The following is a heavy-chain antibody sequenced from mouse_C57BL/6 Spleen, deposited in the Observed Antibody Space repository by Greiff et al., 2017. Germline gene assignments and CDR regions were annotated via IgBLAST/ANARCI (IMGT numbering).Heavy chain of an antibody. CDR3: AVYDPFAD. V-gene: IGHV1-82*01. CDR1: GYAFSSSW. CDR2: IYPGDGDT. J-gene: IGHJ3*01. D-gene: IGHD1-3*01. Sequence: QVQLQQSGPELVKPGDSVTISCKASGYAFSSSWMNWVNQTPGKGLEWIGRIYPGDGDTNYNGKFKGKATLTADKYSSTAYMQLSSLTSEAAAVYVCAVYDPFADWGQGTLVTVSA.